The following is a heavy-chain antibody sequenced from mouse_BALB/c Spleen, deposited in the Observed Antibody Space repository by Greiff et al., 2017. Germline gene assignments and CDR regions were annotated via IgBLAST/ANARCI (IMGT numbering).Heavy chain of an antibody. Sequence: VKVVESGPGLVAPSQSLSITCTVSGFSLTSYGVHWVRQPPGKGLEWLGVIWAGGSTNYNSALMSRLSISKDNSKSQVFLKMNSLQTDDTAMYYCARDEGYRRAMDYWGQGTSVTVSS. V-gene: IGHV2-9*02. CDR3: ARDEGYRRAMDY. D-gene: IGHD3-1*01. CDR2: IWAGGST. CDR1: GFSLTSYG. J-gene: IGHJ4*01.